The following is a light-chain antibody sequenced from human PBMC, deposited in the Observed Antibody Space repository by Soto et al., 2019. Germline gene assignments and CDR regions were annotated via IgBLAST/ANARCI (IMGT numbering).Light chain of an antibody. Sequence: DIVMTQSPLSLPVPPGEPASISCRSSQSLLHSNGYNYLDWYLQKPGQSPQLLIYLGSNRASGVPDRFSGSGSGTDFTLKISRVEAEDVGVYYCMQALQTPPTFGQGTKVDIK. CDR3: MQALQTPPT. V-gene: IGKV2-28*01. J-gene: IGKJ1*01. CDR2: LGS. CDR1: QSLLHSNGYNY.